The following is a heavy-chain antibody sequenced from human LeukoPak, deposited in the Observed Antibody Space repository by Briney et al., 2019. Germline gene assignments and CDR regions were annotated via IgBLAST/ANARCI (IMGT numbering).Heavy chain of an antibody. CDR2: INSDGSAT. D-gene: IGHD3-16*02. J-gene: IGHJ4*02. V-gene: IGHV3-74*01. CDR1: GFTFGSPW. CDR3: ARGTAGYHSSYFDY. Sequence: GGSLRLSCAASGFTFGSPWMHWVRQAPGKGPVWDSRINSDGSATAYADSVKGRFTISRDNAENTLYLQMNSLRAEDTAVYYCARGTAGYHSSYFDYWGQGTLVTVSS.